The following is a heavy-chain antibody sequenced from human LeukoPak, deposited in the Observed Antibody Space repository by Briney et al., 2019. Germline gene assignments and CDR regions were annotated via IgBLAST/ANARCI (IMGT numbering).Heavy chain of an antibody. CDR1: GFTFSSYS. CDR3: ARDGSAGRFGELLSSYYYYMDV. CDR2: ISSSSSYI. J-gene: IGHJ6*03. D-gene: IGHD3-10*01. V-gene: IGHV3-21*01. Sequence: GGSLRLSCAASGFTFSSYSMNWVRQAPGKGLEWVSSISSSSSYIYYADSVKGRFTISRDNAKNSLYLQMNSLRAEDTAVYYCARDGSAGRFGELLSSYYYYMDVWGKGTTVTVSS.